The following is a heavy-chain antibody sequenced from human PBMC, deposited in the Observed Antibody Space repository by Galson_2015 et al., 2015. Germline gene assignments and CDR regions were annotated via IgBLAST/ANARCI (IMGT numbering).Heavy chain of an antibody. CDR3: AREYPDESSSWYGGPFWYFDL. Sequence: SLRLSCAASGFTFSSYWMSWVRQAPGKGLEWVANIKQDGSEKYYVDSVKGRFTISRDNAKNSLYLQMNSLRAEDTAVYYCAREYPDESSSWYGGPFWYFDLWGRGTLVTVSS. CDR1: GFTFSSYW. J-gene: IGHJ2*01. CDR2: IKQDGSEK. D-gene: IGHD6-13*01. V-gene: IGHV3-7*01.